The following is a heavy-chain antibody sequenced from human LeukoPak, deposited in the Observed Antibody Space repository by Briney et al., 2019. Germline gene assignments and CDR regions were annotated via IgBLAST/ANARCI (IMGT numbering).Heavy chain of an antibody. CDR3: ARDPLPDY. V-gene: IGHV3-23*01. CDR2: ISGSAVST. J-gene: IGHJ4*02. Sequence: GGSLRLSCAASGFSFSSYGMSWVRQAPGKGLEWVSAISGSAVSTYYADSVKGRFTISRDNSKNTLYLQMNSLKVEDTAVYYCARDPLPDYWGQGTLVTVSS. CDR1: GFSFSSYG.